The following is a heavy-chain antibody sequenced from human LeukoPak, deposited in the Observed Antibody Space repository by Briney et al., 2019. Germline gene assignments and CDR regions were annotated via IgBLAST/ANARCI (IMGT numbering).Heavy chain of an antibody. J-gene: IGHJ4*02. CDR3: ARGDGFLEWSEYYFDY. Sequence: GASVKVSCKASGYTFTSYGISWVRQAPGQGLEWMGWISAYNGNTNYAQRLQGRVTMTTDTSTSTAYMELRSLRSDDTAVYYCARGDGFLEWSEYYFDYWGQGTLVTVSS. CDR1: GYTFTSYG. D-gene: IGHD3-3*01. CDR2: ISAYNGNT. V-gene: IGHV1-18*01.